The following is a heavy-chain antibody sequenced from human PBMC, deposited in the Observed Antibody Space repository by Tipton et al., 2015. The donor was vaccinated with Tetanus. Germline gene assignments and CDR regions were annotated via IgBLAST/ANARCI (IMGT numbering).Heavy chain of an antibody. D-gene: IGHD3-22*01. J-gene: IGHJ6*02. Sequence: QLVQSGAEVKKPGASVKVSCKASGYTFTGYYIYWVRQAPGQGLEWMGWIDPNSGGTVYAQKFQGRVTMTRDTSFSTAYMELSRLRSDDTAVYYCARDRGDYIYYGMDVWGPGTTVTVSS. V-gene: IGHV1-2*02. CDR2: IDPNSGGT. CDR3: ARDRGDYIYYGMDV. CDR1: GYTFTGYY.